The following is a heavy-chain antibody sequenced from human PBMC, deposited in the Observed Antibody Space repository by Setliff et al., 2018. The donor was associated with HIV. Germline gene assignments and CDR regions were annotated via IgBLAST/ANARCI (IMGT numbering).Heavy chain of an antibody. Sequence: VASVKVSCKASGGTLSNYAISWVRQAPGQGLEWVGGIIPFVNIANYAQKFQGRVTMTADKSTSTVYMELRSLRSEDTAVYFCARGWSEDTSMVQVEYFEHWGQGTLVTVSS. J-gene: IGHJ1*01. CDR3: ARGWSEDTSMVQVEYFEH. V-gene: IGHV1-69*10. CDR2: IIPFVNIA. D-gene: IGHD5-18*01. CDR1: GGTLSNYA.